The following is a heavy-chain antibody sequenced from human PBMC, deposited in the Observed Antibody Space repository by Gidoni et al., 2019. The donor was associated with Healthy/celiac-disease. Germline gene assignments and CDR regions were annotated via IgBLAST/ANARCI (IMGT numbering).Heavy chain of an antibody. CDR2: IYHSGST. Sequence: QVQLQESGPGLVKPSGTLFLTCAASGGSISSSNWWSWVRQPPGKGLEWIGEIYHSGSTNYNPSLKSQVTISVDKSKNQFSLKLSSVTAADTAVYYCARELIDFWCGYRAGGFDYWGQGTLVTVSS. D-gene: IGHD3-3*01. V-gene: IGHV4-4*02. CDR1: GGSISSSNW. CDR3: ARELIDFWCGYRAGGFDY. J-gene: IGHJ4*02.